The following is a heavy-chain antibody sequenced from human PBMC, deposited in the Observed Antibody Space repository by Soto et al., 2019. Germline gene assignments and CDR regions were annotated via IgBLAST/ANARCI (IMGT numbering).Heavy chain of an antibody. V-gene: IGHV1-3*01. J-gene: IGHJ5*02. CDR3: ARDQDYDFWSGYYTSWFDP. CDR1: GYTFTSYA. CDR2: INAGNGNT. D-gene: IGHD3-3*01. Sequence: ASVKVSCKASGYTFTSYAMHWVRQAPGQRLEWMGWINAGNGNTKYSQKFQGRVTITRDTSASTAYMELSSLRSEDTAVYYCARDQDYDFWSGYYTSWFDPWGQGTLVTVS.